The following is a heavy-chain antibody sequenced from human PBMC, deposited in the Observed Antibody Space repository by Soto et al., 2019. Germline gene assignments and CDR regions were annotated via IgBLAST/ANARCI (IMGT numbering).Heavy chain of an antibody. D-gene: IGHD3-22*01. Sequence: GGFLRLSCAASGFSFFTYAMHWVRQAPGKGLEWVAVISLDGSNKYYADSVKGRFTVSRDNSENTLYLQMNSLRAEDTAVYYCARGYYYDTSGYYLSNWGQGTLVTVSS. V-gene: IGHV3-30-3*01. CDR3: ARGYYYDTSGYYLSN. CDR2: ISLDGSNK. CDR1: GFSFFTYA. J-gene: IGHJ4*02.